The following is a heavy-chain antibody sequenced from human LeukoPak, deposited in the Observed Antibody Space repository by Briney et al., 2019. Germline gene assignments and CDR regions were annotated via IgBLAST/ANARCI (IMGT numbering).Heavy chain of an antibody. CDR1: GFTFSSYA. J-gene: IGHJ4*02. V-gene: IGHV3-30*18. Sequence: GGSLRLSCAASGFTFSSYAMTWVRQAPGKGLEWVAVISYDGSNKYYADSVKGRFTISRDNSKNTLYLQMNSLRAEDTAVYYCAKEGSGWSGVDYWGQGTLVTVSS. D-gene: IGHD6-19*01. CDR2: ISYDGSNK. CDR3: AKEGSGWSGVDY.